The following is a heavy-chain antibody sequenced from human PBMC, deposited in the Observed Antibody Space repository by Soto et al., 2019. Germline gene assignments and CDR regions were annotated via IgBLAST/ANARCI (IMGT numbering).Heavy chain of an antibody. J-gene: IGHJ5*02. CDR1: GDSISSNNNY. Sequence: SETLSLTCTVSGDSISSNNNYWSWIRQPPGEGLEWIGFISYSGTTSYSPSLKSRVAISLDTSKNQYSLSLSSVTAADTAVYYCARGRGYSYGLDPWGQGTLVTVS. D-gene: IGHD5-18*01. CDR3: ARGRGYSYGLDP. V-gene: IGHV4-30-4*01. CDR2: ISYSGTT.